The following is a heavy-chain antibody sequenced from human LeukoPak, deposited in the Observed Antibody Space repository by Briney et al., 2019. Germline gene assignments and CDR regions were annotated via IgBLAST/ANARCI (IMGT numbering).Heavy chain of an antibody. CDR2: MKEDGSEI. D-gene: IGHD5-18*01. J-gene: IGHJ4*02. V-gene: IGHV3-7*01. CDR1: GFTFRTYS. CDR3: ARGYSYGYGFDY. Sequence: GGSLRLSCAASGFTFRTYSMSWVRQAPGKGLEWVAKMKEDGSEIFYVDSVKGRFTISRDNAKNSLYLQMNSLRAEDTAVYYCARGYSYGYGFDYWGQGTLVTVSS.